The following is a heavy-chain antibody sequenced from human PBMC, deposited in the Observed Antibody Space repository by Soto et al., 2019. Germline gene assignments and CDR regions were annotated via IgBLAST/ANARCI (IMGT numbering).Heavy chain of an antibody. CDR3: AGTPTYYYYGMDV. CDR1: GYSFTSYW. CDR2: IYPGDSDT. J-gene: IGHJ6*04. Sequence: PGESLKISCKGSGYSFTSYWIAWVRQMPGKGLEWMGIIYPGDSDTRYSPTFQGQVTISADKSISTAYLQWSSLKASDTAIYYCAGTPTYYYYGMDVWGKGTTVTVSS. D-gene: IGHD1-1*01. V-gene: IGHV5-51*01.